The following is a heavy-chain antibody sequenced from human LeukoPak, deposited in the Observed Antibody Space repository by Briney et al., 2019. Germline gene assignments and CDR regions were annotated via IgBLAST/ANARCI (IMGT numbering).Heavy chain of an antibody. D-gene: IGHD6-19*01. CDR3: ASFGYSSGWHDINFDY. Sequence: SVKVSCKASGGTFSSNVISWVRQAPGQGLEWMGGIIPIFGTANYAQKFQGRVTITAGESTSTAYMELSSLRSEDTAVYYCASFGYSSGWHDINFDYWGQGTLVTVSS. CDR1: GGTFSSNV. CDR2: IIPIFGTA. V-gene: IGHV1-69*13. J-gene: IGHJ4*02.